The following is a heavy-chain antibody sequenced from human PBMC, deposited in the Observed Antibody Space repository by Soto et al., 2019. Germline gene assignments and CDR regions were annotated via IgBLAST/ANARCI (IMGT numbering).Heavy chain of an antibody. CDR2: IIPILGIA. V-gene: IGHV1-69*02. Sequence: QVQLVQSGAEVKKPGSSVKVSCKASGGTFSSYTISWVRQAPGQGLEWMGRIIPILGIANYAQKFQGRVTITEDKSTSTPYMELGSLRSEDRAVYYCGRVGIKGSGAGGWGQGTLVTVSS. CDR3: GRVGIKGSGAGG. D-gene: IGHD1-26*01. J-gene: IGHJ4*02. CDR1: GGTFSSYT.